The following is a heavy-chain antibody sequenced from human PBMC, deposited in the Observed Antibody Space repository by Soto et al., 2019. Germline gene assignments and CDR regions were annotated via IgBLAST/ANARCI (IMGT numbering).Heavy chain of an antibody. Sequence: ASVKVSCKASGYTFTSYDINWVRQATGQGLEWMGWMNPNSGNTGYAQKFQGRVTMTRNTSISTAYMELSSLRSEDTAVYYCAILYSSSSTWFDSWGQGTLVTVSS. CDR2: MNPNSGNT. CDR1: GYTFTSYD. D-gene: IGHD6-6*01. CDR3: AILYSSSSTWFDS. J-gene: IGHJ5*01. V-gene: IGHV1-8*02.